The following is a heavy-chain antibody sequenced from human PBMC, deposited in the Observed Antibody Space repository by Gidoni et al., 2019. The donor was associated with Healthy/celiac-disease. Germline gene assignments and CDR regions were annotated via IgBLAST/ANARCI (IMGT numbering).Heavy chain of an antibody. CDR3: ARMDRGWSASSCFDY. CDR2: IFSNDEK. CDR1: GFSLSNARMG. V-gene: IGHV2-26*01. D-gene: IGHD3-3*01. Sequence: QVTLKESGPVLVKPTETLTLTCTVSGFSLSNARMGVSWIRQPPGKALEWLAHIFSNDEKSYSTSLKSRLTISKDTSKSQVVLTMTNMDPVDTATYYCARMDRGWSASSCFDYWGQGTLVTVSS. J-gene: IGHJ4*02.